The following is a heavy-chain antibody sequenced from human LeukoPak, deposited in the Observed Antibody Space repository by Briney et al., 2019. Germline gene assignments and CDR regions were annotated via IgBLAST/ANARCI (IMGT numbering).Heavy chain of an antibody. D-gene: IGHD2-15*01. Sequence: PGRSLRLSCAASGFTFSNYGMHWVRQAPGKGLEWVAVISYDESDKYYEDTVNGRFTISKDNTKNTHYLQMNSLRPEDRAVYYCAKGVVAATSAAYYGMDVWGQGTTVTVSS. V-gene: IGHV3-30*18. J-gene: IGHJ6*02. CDR2: ISYDESDK. CDR1: GFTFSNYG. CDR3: AKGVVAATSAAYYGMDV.